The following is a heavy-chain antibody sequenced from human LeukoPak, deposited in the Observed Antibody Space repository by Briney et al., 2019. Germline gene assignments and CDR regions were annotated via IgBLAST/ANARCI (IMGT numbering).Heavy chain of an antibody. CDR3: ARDRMDGSGWYFGY. J-gene: IGHJ4*02. Sequence: PGGSLRLSCAASGFTFSTYSMNWVRQAPGKGLEWVSYISSSSSTIYYADSVKGRFTISRDNAKNSLYLQMNSLRAEDTAVYYCARDRMDGSGWYFGYWGQGILVTVSS. D-gene: IGHD6-19*01. V-gene: IGHV3-48*04. CDR1: GFTFSTYS. CDR2: ISSSSSTI.